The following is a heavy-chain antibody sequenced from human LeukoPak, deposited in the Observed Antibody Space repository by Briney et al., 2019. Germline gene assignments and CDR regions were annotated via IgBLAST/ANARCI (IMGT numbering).Heavy chain of an antibody. D-gene: IGHD3-22*01. CDR2: IFYTGST. J-gene: IGHJ4*02. CDR1: GGSFSGYY. CDR3: ARGMIVVAPLDY. Sequence: PSETLSLTCAVYGGSFSGYYWSWIRQPPGKGLEWIGDIFYTGSTNYNPSLKSRVTISVDTPKNQFSLKLNSVTAADTAVYYCARGMIVVAPLDYWGQGTLVTVSS. V-gene: IGHV4-59*08.